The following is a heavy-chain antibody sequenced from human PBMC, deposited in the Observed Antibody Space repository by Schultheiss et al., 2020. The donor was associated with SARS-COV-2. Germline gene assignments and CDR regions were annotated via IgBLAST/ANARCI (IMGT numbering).Heavy chain of an antibody. V-gene: IGHV1-18*01. J-gene: IGHJ6*03. Sequence: ASVKVSCKASGYTFTSYGISWVRQAPGQGLEWMGWISAYNGNTNYAQKLQGRVTMTTDTSTSTAYMELRSLRSDDTAVYYCARGGYSGYDSRGLRLGELSLYPHYYMDVWGKGTTVTVSS. D-gene: IGHD3-16*02. CDR1: GYTFTSYG. CDR2: ISAYNGNT. CDR3: ARGGYSGYDSRGLRLGELSLYPHYYMDV.